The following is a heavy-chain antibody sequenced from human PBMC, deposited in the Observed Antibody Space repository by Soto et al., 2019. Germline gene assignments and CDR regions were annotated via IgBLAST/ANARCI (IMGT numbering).Heavy chain of an antibody. CDR3: AKGFIVVVTVIRPDDAFDA. Sequence: EVQLLESGGGLVQPGVSLRLSCAASGFTFGNYGMNWVRQAPGKGLEWVSGISGGGGSTYYADSVKGRFTISRDPSKNTIFLEMNSLRAEDTAVYYCAKGFIVVVTVIRPDDAFDAWGQGTLVTVSS. V-gene: IGHV3-23*01. CDR1: GFTFGNYG. CDR2: ISGGGGST. J-gene: IGHJ5*01. D-gene: IGHD2-21*02.